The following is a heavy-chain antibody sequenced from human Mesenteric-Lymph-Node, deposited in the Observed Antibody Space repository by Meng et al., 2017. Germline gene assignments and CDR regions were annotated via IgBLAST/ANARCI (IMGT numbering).Heavy chain of an antibody. V-gene: IGHV3-23*01. CDR3: APPVVAATFDY. CDR2: ISGRGGNT. D-gene: IGHD2-15*01. Sequence: EVQLLESGGGLVQPGGSLRLSCAASGFTFSNYAMSWVRQAPGKGLEWVSSISGRGGNTYYADSVKGRFTISRDNSKNTLYLQMNSLRAEDTAVYYCAPPVVAATFDYWGQGTLVTVSS. J-gene: IGHJ4*02. CDR1: GFTFSNYA.